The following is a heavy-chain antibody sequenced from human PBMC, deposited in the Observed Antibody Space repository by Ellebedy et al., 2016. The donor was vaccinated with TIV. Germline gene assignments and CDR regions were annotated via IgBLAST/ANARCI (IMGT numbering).Heavy chain of an antibody. D-gene: IGHD3-3*01. CDR2: IYSGGST. V-gene: IGHV3-53*04. J-gene: IGHJ4*02. CDR3: ASPGYYGPFDH. Sequence: GESLKISCAASGFSVSNNYMTWVRQAPGKGLEWVSTIYSGGSTNYADSVKGRFTISRNSSNNMLYLRMNALRLEDTAVYYGASPGYYGPFDHWGRGTLGTVSS. CDR1: GFSVSNNY.